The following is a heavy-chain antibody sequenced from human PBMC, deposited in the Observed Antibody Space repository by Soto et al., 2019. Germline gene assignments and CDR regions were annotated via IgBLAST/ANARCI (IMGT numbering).Heavy chain of an antibody. CDR3: ARLREAGRGPTDY. CDR1: GGSFSGYY. J-gene: IGHJ4*02. CDR2: INHSGST. V-gene: IGHV4-34*01. D-gene: IGHD3-10*01. Sequence: QVQLQQWGAGLLKPSETLSLTCAVYGGSFSGYYWSWIRQPPGKGLEWIGEINHSGSTNYNPSLKSRVTISVATSKNQFSLKLSSVTAADTAVYYCARLREAGRGPTDYWGQGTLVTVSS.